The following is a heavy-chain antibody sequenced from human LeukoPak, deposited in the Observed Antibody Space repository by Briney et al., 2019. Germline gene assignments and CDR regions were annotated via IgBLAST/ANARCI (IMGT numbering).Heavy chain of an antibody. CDR2: IYYSGST. J-gene: IGHJ3*02. V-gene: IGHV4-30-4*01. CDR3: ARDNYYDSSGYSNAFDI. CDR1: GGSISSGDYY. Sequence: PSETLSLTCTVSGGSISSGDYYWSWIRQPPGTGLEWIGYIYYSGSTYYNPSLKSRVTISVDRSKNQFSLKLSSVTAADTAVYYCARDNYYDSSGYSNAFDIWGQGTMVTVSS. D-gene: IGHD3-22*01.